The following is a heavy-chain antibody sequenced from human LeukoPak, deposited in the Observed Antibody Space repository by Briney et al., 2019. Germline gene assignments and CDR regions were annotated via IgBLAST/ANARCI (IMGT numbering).Heavy chain of an antibody. D-gene: IGHD1-1*01. Sequence: ASVKVSFTASGYTFTGYYMHWVRQAPGQGLEWMGWINPNSGGTNYAQKFQGRVTMTRDTSISTAYMELSRLRSDDTAVYYCARDQNWNDPMGYYYGMDVWGQGTTVTVSS. CDR3: ARDQNWNDPMGYYYGMDV. J-gene: IGHJ6*02. CDR1: GYTFTGYY. CDR2: INPNSGGT. V-gene: IGHV1-2*02.